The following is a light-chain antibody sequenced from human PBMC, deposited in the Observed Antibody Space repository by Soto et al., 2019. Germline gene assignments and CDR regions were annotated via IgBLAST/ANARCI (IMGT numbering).Light chain of an antibody. Sequence: QSVLTQPASVSGSPGQSITISCTGTSSDVGSYNLVSWYQQHPGKAPRLMIYEGSKRPSGVSNRFSGSMSGNTASLTISGLQAEDEADYFCCSYAGSSTSSWVFGGGTKLTVL. CDR3: CSYAGSSTSSWV. V-gene: IGLV2-23*01. CDR1: SSDVGSYNL. J-gene: IGLJ3*02. CDR2: EGS.